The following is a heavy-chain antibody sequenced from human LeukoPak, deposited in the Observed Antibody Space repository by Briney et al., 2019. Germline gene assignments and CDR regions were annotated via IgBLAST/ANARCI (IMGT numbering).Heavy chain of an antibody. J-gene: IGHJ4*02. D-gene: IGHD3-22*01. V-gene: IGHV1-2*02. Sequence: GASVKVSCKASGYTFTGYYMHWVRQAPGQGLEWMGWINPNSGGTNYAQKFQGRVTMTRDTSISTAYMELSRLRSDDTAVYYCARSGDAGERMIVVPTIYWGQGTLVTVSS. CDR2: INPNSGGT. CDR3: ARSGDAGERMIVVPTIY. CDR1: GYTFTGYY.